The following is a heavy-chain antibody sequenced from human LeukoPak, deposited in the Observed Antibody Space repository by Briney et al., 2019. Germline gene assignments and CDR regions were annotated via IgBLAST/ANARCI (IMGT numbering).Heavy chain of an antibody. CDR2: IYPGDSDT. J-gene: IGHJ4*02. V-gene: IGHV5-51*01. CDR3: ARQAYYGSGSYPFDY. Sequence: ESLKISCKGSGYSFTSYWIGWVRQMPGKGLEWMGIIYPGDSDTRYSPSFQGQVTISADKSISTAYLQWSSLKASDTAMYYCARQAYYGSGSYPFDYWGQGTLVTVSS. CDR1: GYSFTSYW. D-gene: IGHD3-10*01.